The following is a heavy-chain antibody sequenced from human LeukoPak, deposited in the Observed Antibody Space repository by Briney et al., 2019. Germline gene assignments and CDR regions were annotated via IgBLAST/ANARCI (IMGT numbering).Heavy chain of an antibody. V-gene: IGHV3-30-3*01. J-gene: IGHJ3*02. Sequence: GGSLRLSCAASGFTFSSYAMHWVRQAPGKGLEWVAVISYDGSNKYYADSVKGRFTISRDNSKNTLYLQMNSVRAEDTAVYYCARERGGGNTPIYDAFDIWGQGTMGTVSA. CDR3: ARERGGGNTPIYDAFDI. CDR1: GFTFSSYA. CDR2: ISYDGSNK. D-gene: IGHD4-23*01.